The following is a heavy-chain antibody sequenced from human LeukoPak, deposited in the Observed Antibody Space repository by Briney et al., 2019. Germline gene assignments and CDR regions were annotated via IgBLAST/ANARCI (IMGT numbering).Heavy chain of an antibody. CDR3: ARDTGRVSLDY. D-gene: IGHD5/OR15-5a*01. CDR1: GGSISSGGYY. CDR2: IYYRGST. V-gene: IGHV4-31*03. Sequence: SETLSLTCTVSGGSISSGGYYWSWIRQHPGKGLEWIGYIYYRGSTYYNPSLKSRVTISVDTSKNQFSLKLSPVTAADTAVYYCARDTGRVSLDYWGQGTLVTVSS. J-gene: IGHJ4*02.